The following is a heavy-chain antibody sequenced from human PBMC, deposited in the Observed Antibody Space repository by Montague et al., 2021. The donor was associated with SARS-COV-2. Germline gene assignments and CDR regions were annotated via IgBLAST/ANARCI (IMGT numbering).Heavy chain of an antibody. CDR3: ANRGIAAAGSYRYYFDY. J-gene: IGHJ4*02. CDR2: ISGSGGST. Sequence: ETLSLTCTVSGGSISNYYWSWIRQPPGKGLEWVSAISGSGGSTYYAXSVKGRFTISRDNSENTLYLQMNNLRAEDTAVYYCANRGIAAAGSYRYYFDYWGQGTLVTVSS. V-gene: IGHV3-23*01. D-gene: IGHD6-13*01. CDR1: GGSISNYY.